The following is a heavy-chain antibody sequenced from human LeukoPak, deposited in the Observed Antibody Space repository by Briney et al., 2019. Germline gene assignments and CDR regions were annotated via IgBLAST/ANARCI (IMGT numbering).Heavy chain of an antibody. CDR2: ISGSGGST. CDR1: GFTFSSYA. D-gene: IGHD3-22*01. Sequence: GGSLRLSCAASGFTFSSYAMSWVRQAPGKGLEWVSAISGSGGSTYYADSVKGRFTISRDNSKNTLYLQMNSLRAEDTAVYYCAKDNGGYYYGDSYYFDYWGQGTLVTVSS. CDR3: AKDNGGYYYGDSYYFDY. J-gene: IGHJ4*02. V-gene: IGHV3-23*01.